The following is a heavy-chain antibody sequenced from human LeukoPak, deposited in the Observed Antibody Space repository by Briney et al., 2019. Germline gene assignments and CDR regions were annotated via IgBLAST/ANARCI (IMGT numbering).Heavy chain of an antibody. CDR2: IIPIFDTA. V-gene: IGHV1-69*01. Sequence: GSSVKVSCKASGGTFSSYAISWVRQAPGQGLEWMGGIIPIFDTANYAQKFQGRVTITADESTSTAYMELSSLRSEDTAVYYCARGYGDYVSFYYYYYMDVWGKGTTVTVSS. D-gene: IGHD4-17*01. CDR3: ARGYGDYVSFYYYYYMDV. J-gene: IGHJ6*03. CDR1: GGTFSSYA.